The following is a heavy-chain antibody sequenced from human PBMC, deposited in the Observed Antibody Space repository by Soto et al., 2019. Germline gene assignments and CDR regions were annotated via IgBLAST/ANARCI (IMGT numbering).Heavy chain of an antibody. CDR1: GGSISSYY. J-gene: IGHJ3*02. CDR2: IYYSGST. D-gene: IGHD3-9*01. V-gene: IGHV4-59*01. CDR3: ARTFDILTGYDI. Sequence: PSETLSLTCTVAGGSISSYYGSWIRQPPGKGLEWIGYIYYSGSTNYNPSLKSRVTISVDTSKNQFSLKLSSVTAADTVVYYCARTFDILTGYDIWGQGTMVTVSS.